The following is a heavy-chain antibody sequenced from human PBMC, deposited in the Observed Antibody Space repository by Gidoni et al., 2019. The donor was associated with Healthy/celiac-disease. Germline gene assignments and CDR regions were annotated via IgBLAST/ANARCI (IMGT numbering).Heavy chain of an antibody. CDR3: ARLADTAMEDFDY. Sequence: QVQLVESGGGVVQPGRSLRLTCAAPGFPFSSYAMHWVRQAPGKGLEWVAVISYDGSNKYYADSVKGRFTISRDNSKNTLYLQMNSLRAEDTAVYYCARLADTAMEDFDYWGQGTLVTVSS. V-gene: IGHV3-30-3*01. CDR1: GFPFSSYA. CDR2: ISYDGSNK. D-gene: IGHD5-18*01. J-gene: IGHJ4*02.